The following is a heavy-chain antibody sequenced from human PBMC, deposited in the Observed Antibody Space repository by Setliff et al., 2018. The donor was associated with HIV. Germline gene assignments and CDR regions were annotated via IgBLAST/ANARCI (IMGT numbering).Heavy chain of an antibody. D-gene: IGHD3-10*01. CDR1: GGSISSSSYY. J-gene: IGHJ5*02. CDR2: IYSDDTT. V-gene: IGHV3-53*01. CDR3: AREVTILRGVFVGPHGGAWFDP. Sequence: ETLSLTCTVSGGSISSSSYYWGWIRQPPGKGLEWVAIIYSDDTTYYANSVKGRFTISRDNSKNTLFLHINSLRVDDTAIYYCAREVTILRGVFVGPHGGAWFDPWGQGTLVTVSS.